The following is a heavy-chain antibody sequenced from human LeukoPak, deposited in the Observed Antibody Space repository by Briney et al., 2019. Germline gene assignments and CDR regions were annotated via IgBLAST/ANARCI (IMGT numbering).Heavy chain of an antibody. CDR3: ARNSYGFIGDAFDI. Sequence: GGSLRLSCAASGFTFSSYWMSWVRQAPGKGLEWVANIKQDGSEKYYVDSVKGRFTISRDNSKNTLYLQMNSLRAEDTAVYYCARNSYGFIGDAFDIWGQGTMVTVSS. CDR1: GFTFSSYW. CDR2: IKQDGSEK. D-gene: IGHD5-18*01. V-gene: IGHV3-7*01. J-gene: IGHJ3*02.